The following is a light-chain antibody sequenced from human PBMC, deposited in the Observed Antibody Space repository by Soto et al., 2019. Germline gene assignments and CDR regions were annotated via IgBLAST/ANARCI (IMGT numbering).Light chain of an antibody. J-gene: IGKJ1*01. Sequence: EVVLTQSPVTLSLSPGERATLSCRASQSVSGYLAWYQQKPGQAPRLLIYDASSRANGIPARFTGSGSGTDFSLTISSLEPEDFAVYYCQQRGTWPTFGQGTKVDI. CDR3: QQRGTWPT. CDR1: QSVSGY. CDR2: DAS. V-gene: IGKV3-11*01.